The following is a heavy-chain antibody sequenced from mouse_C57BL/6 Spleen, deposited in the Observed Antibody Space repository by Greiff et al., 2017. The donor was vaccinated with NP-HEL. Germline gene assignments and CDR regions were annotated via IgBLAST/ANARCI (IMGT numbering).Heavy chain of an antibody. CDR1: GFTFSDYY. D-gene: IGHD1-1*01. V-gene: IGHV5-16*01. Sequence: EVKLVESEGGLVQPGSSMKLSCTASGFTFSDYYMAWVRQVPEKGLEWVANINYDGSSTYYLDSLKSRFIISRDNAKNILYLQMSSLKSEDTATYYCARYYYGSSYVYYAMDYWGQGTSVTVSS. J-gene: IGHJ4*01. CDR2: INYDGSST. CDR3: ARYYYGSSYVYYAMDY.